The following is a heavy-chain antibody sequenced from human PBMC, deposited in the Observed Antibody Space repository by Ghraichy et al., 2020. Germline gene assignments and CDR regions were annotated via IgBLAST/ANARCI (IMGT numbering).Heavy chain of an antibody. V-gene: IGHV3-23*01. D-gene: IGHD1-26*01. CDR3: AKSSGSYYLSYYYMDV. Sequence: GGSLRLDCAASGFNFSSYAMSWVRQAPGKGLEWVSAISGSGGSTYYADSVKGRFTISRDNSKNTLYLQMNSLRAEDTAVYYCAKSSGSYYLSYYYMDVWGKGTTVTVSS. J-gene: IGHJ6*03. CDR2: ISGSGGST. CDR1: GFNFSSYA.